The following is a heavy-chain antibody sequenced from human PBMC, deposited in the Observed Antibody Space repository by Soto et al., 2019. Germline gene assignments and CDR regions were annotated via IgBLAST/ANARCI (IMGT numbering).Heavy chain of an antibody. J-gene: IGHJ4*02. CDR1: GGNFKNYG. Sequence: QVQLVQSGAEVKKPGSSVRVSCKTSGGNFKNYGLSWGRQAPGRGLEWMGGIVPSFGMANYGQIFQGRVTITADESTDTVYMELSSLKYEDTAIYYWAREIAALGFHFWGQGTLVTVSS. CDR2: IVPSFGMA. CDR3: AREIAALGFHF. V-gene: IGHV1-69*12. D-gene: IGHD2-21*01.